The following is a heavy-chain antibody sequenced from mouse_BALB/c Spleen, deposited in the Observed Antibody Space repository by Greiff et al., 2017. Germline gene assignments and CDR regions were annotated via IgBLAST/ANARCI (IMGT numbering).Heavy chain of an antibody. V-gene: IGHV5-6-5*01. Sequence: DVMLVESGGGLVKPGGSLKLSCAASGFTFSSYAMSWVRQTPEKRLEWVASISSGGSTYYPDSVKGRFTISRDNARNILYLQMSSLRSEDTAMYYCARGIYDGYYKGYWGQGTTLTVSS. J-gene: IGHJ2*01. CDR1: GFTFSSYA. D-gene: IGHD2-3*01. CDR3: ARGIYDGYYKGY. CDR2: ISSGGST.